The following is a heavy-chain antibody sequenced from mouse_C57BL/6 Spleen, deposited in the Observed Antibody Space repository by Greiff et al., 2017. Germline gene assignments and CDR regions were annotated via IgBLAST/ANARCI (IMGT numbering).Heavy chain of an antibody. CDR2: ISYDGSN. J-gene: IGHJ1*03. CDR3: ARRETYYYGSSYWYFDV. CDR1: GYSITSGYY. D-gene: IGHD1-1*01. Sequence: EVKLMESGPGLVKPSQSLSLTCSVTGYSITSGYYWNWIRQFPGNKLEWMGYISYDGSNNYNPSLKNRISITRDTSKNQFFLKLNSVTTEDTATYYCARRETYYYGSSYWYFDVWGTGTTVTVSS. V-gene: IGHV3-6*01.